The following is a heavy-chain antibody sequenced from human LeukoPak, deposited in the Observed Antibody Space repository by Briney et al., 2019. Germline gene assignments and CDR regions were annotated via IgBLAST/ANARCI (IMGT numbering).Heavy chain of an antibody. Sequence: GGSLRLSCAASGFTFSSNAMTWVRQAPGKGLERVSTIRGNGGGTHYAESLRGRFTISRDNSKSTVYLQMNSLSAEDTAVYYCASQTTVKYYFDYWGQGTLVTVSS. CDR2: IRGNGGGT. J-gene: IGHJ4*02. CDR1: GFTFSSNA. V-gene: IGHV3-23*01. CDR3: ASQTTVKYYFDY. D-gene: IGHD4-17*01.